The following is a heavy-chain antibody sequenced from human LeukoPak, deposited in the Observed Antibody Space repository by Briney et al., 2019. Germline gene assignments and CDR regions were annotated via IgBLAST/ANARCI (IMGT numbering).Heavy chain of an antibody. CDR2: INHSGST. J-gene: IGHJ4*02. CDR3: ARGRGATPYFVVVPAAPYYFDY. D-gene: IGHD2-2*01. V-gene: IGHV4-34*01. CDR1: GGSFSGYY. Sequence: SETLSLTCAVYGGSFSGYYWSWIRQPPGKGREWIGEINHSGSTNYNPSLKSRVTISVDTSKNQFSLNLSSVTAADPAVYYCARGRGATPYFVVVPAAPYYFDYWGQGTLVTVSS.